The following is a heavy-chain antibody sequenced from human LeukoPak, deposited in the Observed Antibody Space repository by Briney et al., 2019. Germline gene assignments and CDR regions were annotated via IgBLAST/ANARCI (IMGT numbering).Heavy chain of an antibody. D-gene: IGHD1-26*01. CDR3: TRVRPPTTSDY. Sequence: SETLSLTCTISGAYISSGDYYWTWIRQPAGKGLEWIGRIHTSGRTYYNSSLNSRVSISLEFSKNQFSLTLKSVTAADTAIYYCTRVRPPTTSDYWGQGTLVTVSS. J-gene: IGHJ4*02. CDR1: GAYISSGDYY. CDR2: IHTSGRT. V-gene: IGHV4-61*02.